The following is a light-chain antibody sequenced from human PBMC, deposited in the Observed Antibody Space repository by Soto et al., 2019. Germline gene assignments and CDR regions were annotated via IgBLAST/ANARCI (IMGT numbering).Light chain of an antibody. CDR2: DAS. CDR1: QSISRL. J-gene: IGKJ1*01. V-gene: IGKV1-5*01. CDR3: QQYKSYSRM. Sequence: DRATITCPASQSISRLLAWYQQKPGKAPKPLIFDASTLNTGVPSRFRGSGAGTEFTRTIGSLKHDDVGSYACQQYKSYSRMFCQGTKV.